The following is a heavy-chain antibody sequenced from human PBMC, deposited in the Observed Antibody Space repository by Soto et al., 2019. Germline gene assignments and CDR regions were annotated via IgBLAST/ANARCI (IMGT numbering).Heavy chain of an antibody. CDR3: ARMVMEGATTRNLYYYGMDV. D-gene: IGHD1-26*01. CDR2: IDWDDDK. J-gene: IGHJ6*02. CDR1: GFSLSTSGMC. Sequence: SGPTLMNPTQTLTLTCTFSGFSLSTSGMCVSWIRQPPGKALEWLALIDWDDDKYYSTSLKTRLTISKDTSKNQVVLTMTNMDPVDTATYYCARMVMEGATTRNLYYYGMDVWGQGTTVTVSS. V-gene: IGHV2-70*01.